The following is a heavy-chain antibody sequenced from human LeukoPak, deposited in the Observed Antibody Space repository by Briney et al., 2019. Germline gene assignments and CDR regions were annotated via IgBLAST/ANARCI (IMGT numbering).Heavy chain of an antibody. Sequence: GGSLRLSCAASGFTFSNAWMSWVRQAPGKGLEWVAVISYDGSNKYYADSVEGRFTISRDNSKNTLYLQMNSLRAEDTAVYYCAKALLRHDAFDIWGQGTMVTVSS. CDR3: AKALLRHDAFDI. V-gene: IGHV3-30*18. J-gene: IGHJ3*02. CDR1: GFTFSNAW. D-gene: IGHD3-22*01. CDR2: ISYDGSNK.